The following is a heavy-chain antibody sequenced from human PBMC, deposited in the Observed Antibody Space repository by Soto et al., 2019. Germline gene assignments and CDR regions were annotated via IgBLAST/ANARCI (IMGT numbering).Heavy chain of an antibody. D-gene: IGHD6-13*01. V-gene: IGHV4-34*01. CDR2: INHSGST. J-gene: IGHJ4*02. CDR3: ARALQLAAAPGGLDY. CDR1: DGSFGVYD. Sequence: PSETRSHTRAVEDGSFGVYDWSWIRPTPGKGLEWIGEINHSGSTNYNPSLKSRVTISVDTSKNQFSLKLSSVTAADTAVYYCARALQLAAAPGGLDYWGQGTLVTVSS.